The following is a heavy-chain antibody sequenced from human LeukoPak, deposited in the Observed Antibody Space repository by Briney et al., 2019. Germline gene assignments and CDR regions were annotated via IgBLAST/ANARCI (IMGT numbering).Heavy chain of an antibody. CDR1: GFIFNNNG. D-gene: IGHD4-23*01. V-gene: IGHV3-23*01. CDR2: ISNDGGGT. CDR3: AKARSRHYGGNSGVGF. Sequence: PGGSLRLSCAASGFIFNNNGLIWVRQAPGKGLEWVSAISNDGGGTDYADLVKGRFTISRDNSKNTLYLQMNSLRAEDTAVYYCAKARSRHYGGNSGVGFWGQGTLVTVSS. J-gene: IGHJ4*02.